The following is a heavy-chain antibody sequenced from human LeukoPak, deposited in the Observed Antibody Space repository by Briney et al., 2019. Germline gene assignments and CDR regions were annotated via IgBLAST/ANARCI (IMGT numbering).Heavy chain of an antibody. CDR3: ARSIGYYDSSGYSFTGDYYYGMDV. Sequence: GGSLRLSCGASGFTFTTYWMNWVRQAPGKGLEWVANIKQDGSETYYVDSVKGRFTISRDNDKNSVFLQMGSLRVEDTAVYYCARSIGYYDSSGYSFTGDYYYGMDVWGQGTTVTVSS. D-gene: IGHD3-22*01. CDR1: GFTFTTYW. V-gene: IGHV3-7*01. CDR2: IKQDGSET. J-gene: IGHJ6*02.